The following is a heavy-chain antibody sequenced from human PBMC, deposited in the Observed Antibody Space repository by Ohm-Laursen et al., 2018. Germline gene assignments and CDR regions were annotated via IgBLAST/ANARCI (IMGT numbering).Heavy chain of an antibody. Sequence: GSLRLSCTASGFTSDDHYMDWVRQAPGKGLELVARSRDKANSYTTAYVASVKGRFSISRDDSENSLYLQMNSLKTEDTAVYYCARTRNFQPYDVWGQGTMVIVSS. CDR2: SRDKANSYTT. CDR1: GFTSDDHY. V-gene: IGHV3-72*01. D-gene: IGHD2/OR15-2a*01. J-gene: IGHJ3*01. CDR3: ARTRNFQPYDV.